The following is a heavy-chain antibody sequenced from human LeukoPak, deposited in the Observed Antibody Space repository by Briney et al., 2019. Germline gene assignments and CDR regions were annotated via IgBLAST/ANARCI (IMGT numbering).Heavy chain of an antibody. CDR1: GDSISSTNYY. V-gene: IGHV4-39*02. J-gene: IGHJ4*02. CDR3: ARGARFFAYYDY. Sequence: SETLSLTCTVSGDSISSTNYYWGWIRQPPGKGLEWIGSIYYSGNTYYNSSLKSRLTISVDTSKNHFSLKMSSVTAADTAVYYCARGARFFAYYDYWGQGTLVTVSS. CDR2: IYYSGNT. D-gene: IGHD2-21*01.